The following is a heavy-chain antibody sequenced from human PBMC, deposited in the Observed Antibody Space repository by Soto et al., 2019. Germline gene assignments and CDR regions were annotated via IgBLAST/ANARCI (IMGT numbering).Heavy chain of an antibody. Sequence: SETLSLTCAVYGGSFSCYYLSWIRPPPGKGLEWIGEINHSGSTNYNPSLKSRVTISVDTSKNQFSLKLSSVTAADTAVYYCARGGSMVRGVEEYYFDYWGQGTLVTVSS. D-gene: IGHD3-10*01. V-gene: IGHV4-34*01. J-gene: IGHJ4*02. CDR1: GGSFSCYY. CDR3: ARGGSMVRGVEEYYFDY. CDR2: INHSGST.